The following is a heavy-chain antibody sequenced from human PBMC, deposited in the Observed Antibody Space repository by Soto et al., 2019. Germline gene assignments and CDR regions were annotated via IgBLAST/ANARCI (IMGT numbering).Heavy chain of an antibody. CDR2: IYWDDDK. V-gene: IGHV2-5*02. CDR1: GFSLSTSGVG. CDR3: AHSEDVLLWFGELNVDWFDP. J-gene: IGHJ5*02. D-gene: IGHD3-10*01. Sequence: QITLKESGPTLVNPTQTLTLTCTFSGFSLSTSGVGVGWIRQPPGKALEWLALIYWDDDKRYSPSLKSRLTITKDTSKNQVVLTMTNMDPVDTATYYCAHSEDVLLWFGELNVDWFDPWGQGTLVTVSS.